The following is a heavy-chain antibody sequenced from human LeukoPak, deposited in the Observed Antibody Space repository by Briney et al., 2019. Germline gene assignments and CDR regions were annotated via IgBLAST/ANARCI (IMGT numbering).Heavy chain of an antibody. V-gene: IGHV3-48*03. J-gene: IGHJ6*02. CDR3: AREGDAMDV. Sequence: GGSLRLSCAASGFTSSSYEMNWVRQAPGKGLEWVSYISSSGSTIYYADSVKGRFTISRDNAKNSLYLQMNSLRAEDTAVYYCAREGDAMDVWGQGTTVTVSS. CDR1: GFTSSSYE. CDR2: ISSSGSTI. D-gene: IGHD3-16*01.